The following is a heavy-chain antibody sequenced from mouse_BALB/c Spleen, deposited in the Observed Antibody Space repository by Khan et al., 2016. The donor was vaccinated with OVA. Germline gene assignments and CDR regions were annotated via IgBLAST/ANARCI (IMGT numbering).Heavy chain of an antibody. Sequence: QVQLQQSGAELAKPGASVKMSCKASGYTFSTYWMHWVKQRPGKGLEWIGYINTSSGYTYYTQRFNDKATLTADKSSSTAYMQLSSLTSEDSAVYYCARDRIDYWGQGTTLTVSS. CDR3: ARDRIDY. CDR1: GYTFSTYW. J-gene: IGHJ2*01. V-gene: IGHV1-7*01. CDR2: INTSSGYT.